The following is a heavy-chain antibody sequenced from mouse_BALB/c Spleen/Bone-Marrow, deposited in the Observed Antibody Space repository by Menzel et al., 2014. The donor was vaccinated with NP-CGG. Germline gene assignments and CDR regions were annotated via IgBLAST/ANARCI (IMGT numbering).Heavy chain of an antibody. CDR2: IDPANGNT. V-gene: IGHV14-3*02. J-gene: IGHJ4*01. D-gene: IGHD2-4*01. CDR3: AKYGGLRYAMDY. CDR1: GFNIKDNY. Sequence: VQLQQSGAELVKPGASVKLSCTASGFNIKDNYMHWVKQRPEQGLEWIGRIDPANGNTKYDPKFQGKATITADTSSNTAYLQLSSLTSEDTAVYYCAKYGGLRYAMDYWGQGTSVTVSS.